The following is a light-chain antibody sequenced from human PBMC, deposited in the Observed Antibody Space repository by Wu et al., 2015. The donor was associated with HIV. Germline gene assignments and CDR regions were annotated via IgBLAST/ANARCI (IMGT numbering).Light chain of an antibody. J-gene: IGKJ3*01. CDR3: QQYNNWPPIFT. Sequence: EIVMTQSPATLSVSPGERATLSCRASQSLSSNLAWYQQKPGQPPRLLIYGVSTRATGIPARFSGSGSGTEFTLTISSLQSEDFAVHYCQQYNNWPPIFTFGPGTKVDIK. CDR2: GVS. V-gene: IGKV3-15*01. CDR1: QSLSSN.